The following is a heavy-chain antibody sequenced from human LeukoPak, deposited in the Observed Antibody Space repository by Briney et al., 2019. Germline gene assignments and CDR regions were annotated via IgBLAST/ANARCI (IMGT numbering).Heavy chain of an antibody. Sequence: PGGSLRLSCAASGFTFSSYSMNWVRQAPGKGLEWVSSISRSSNYKYYADSVKGRFTISRDNSKNTLYLQMNSLRAEDTAVYYCAKDIAGLYSSSWYRPGEFDYWGQGTLVTVSS. CDR1: GFTFSSYS. V-gene: IGHV3-21*04. CDR2: ISRSSNYK. CDR3: AKDIAGLYSSSWYRPGEFDY. D-gene: IGHD6-13*01. J-gene: IGHJ4*02.